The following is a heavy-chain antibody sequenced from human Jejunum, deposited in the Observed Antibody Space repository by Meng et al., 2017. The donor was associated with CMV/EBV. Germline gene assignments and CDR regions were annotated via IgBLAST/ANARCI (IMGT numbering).Heavy chain of an antibody. J-gene: IGHJ4*02. Sequence: QVQLGRSGPEGKKPGASLRVSCKTSGYTFTYFGISWVRQAPGQGLEWMGWTSAYNTHTNYAQKFQDRFTMTTDTSTNTAYMELRNLRSDDTAIYYCARGTGAGNYWGPGTLVTVSS. V-gene: IGHV1-18*01. D-gene: IGHD1-26*01. CDR2: TSAYNTHT. CDR3: ARGTGAGNY. CDR1: GYTFTYFG.